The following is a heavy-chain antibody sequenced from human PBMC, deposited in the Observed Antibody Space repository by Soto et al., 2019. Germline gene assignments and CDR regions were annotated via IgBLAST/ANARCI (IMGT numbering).Heavy chain of an antibody. J-gene: IGHJ3*02. V-gene: IGHV5-51*01. D-gene: IGHD6-13*01. CDR3: ARLGGTLRLVASPAAGLHGAFDI. CDR2: IYPGDSDT. CDR1: GYSFTSYW. Sequence: PGESLKISCKGSGYSFTSYWIGWVRQMPGKGLEWMGIIYPGDSDTRYSPSFQGQVTISADKSISTAYLQWSSLKASDTAMYYCARLGGTLRLVASPAAGLHGAFDIWGQGTMVTVSS.